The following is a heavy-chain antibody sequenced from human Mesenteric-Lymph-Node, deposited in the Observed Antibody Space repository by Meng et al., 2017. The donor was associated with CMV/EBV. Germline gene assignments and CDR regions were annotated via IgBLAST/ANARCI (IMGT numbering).Heavy chain of an antibody. Sequence: LSCAASGFTFSSYAMSWVRQAPGKGLEWVSAISGSGGSTYYADSVKGRFTISRDNSKNTLYLQMNSLRPEDTAVYYCARDFNRGFGPWGQGTLVTVSS. J-gene: IGHJ5*02. V-gene: IGHV3-23*01. CDR2: ISGSGGST. CDR3: ARDFNRGFGP. CDR1: GFTFSSYA.